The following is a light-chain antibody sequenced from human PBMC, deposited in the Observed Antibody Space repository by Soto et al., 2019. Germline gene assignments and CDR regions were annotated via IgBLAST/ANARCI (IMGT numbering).Light chain of an antibody. V-gene: IGKV3-20*01. CDR1: QTVSDNY. Sequence: LMTQSARTLSLTPGERATLSCRASQTVSDNYVAWYQQKPGQAPRLLFFGASVRATGIPDRFSGSGSGTDFTLTISRLEPEDFAVYFCHQYSTSPTFGLGTKV. J-gene: IGKJ1*01. CDR3: HQYSTSPT. CDR2: GAS.